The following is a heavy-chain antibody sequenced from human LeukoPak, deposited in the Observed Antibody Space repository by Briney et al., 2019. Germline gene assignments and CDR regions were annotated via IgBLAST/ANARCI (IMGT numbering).Heavy chain of an antibody. V-gene: IGHV3-23*01. CDR3: AKGLLRGAADH. CDR2: IIASGDST. D-gene: IGHD3-10*01. Sequence: GGSLRLSCAASGFTFSSYAMSWVRQAPGMGLEWVSAIIASGDSTFYADSVKGRFTISRDNSKYTLYLQMNSLRDEDTAVYYCAKGLLRGAADHWGQGTLVTVSS. J-gene: IGHJ4*02. CDR1: GFTFSSYA.